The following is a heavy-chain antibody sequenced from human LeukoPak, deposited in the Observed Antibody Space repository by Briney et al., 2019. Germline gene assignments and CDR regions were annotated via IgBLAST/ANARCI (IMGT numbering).Heavy chain of an antibody. Sequence: GGSLRLSCAASGFTFGSYGMNWVRQAPGKGLEWVSAISSSGGSTYYADSVKGRFTISRDNSKNTLYLQMNSLRAEDTAVYYCAKQDYGSGSYYPDYWGQGTLVTVSS. CDR2: ISSSGGST. CDR3: AKQDYGSGSYYPDY. J-gene: IGHJ4*02. CDR1: GFTFGSYG. D-gene: IGHD3-10*01. V-gene: IGHV3-23*01.